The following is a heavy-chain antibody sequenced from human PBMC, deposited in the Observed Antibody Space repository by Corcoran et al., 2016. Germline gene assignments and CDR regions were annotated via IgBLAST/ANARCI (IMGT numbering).Heavy chain of an antibody. D-gene: IGHD6-19*01. Sequence: EVQLVESGGGLVQPGGSLKLSCAASGFTFSGSAMHWVRQASGKGLEWVGRIRSNANSYATAYAASVKGRFTITRDDSKNTECLQMNSLKTEDTAVYYCTRHNPGQWLVPRYYYYGMDVWGQGTTVTVSS. J-gene: IGHJ6*02. CDR1: GFTFSGSA. CDR3: TRHNPGQWLVPRYYYYGMDV. V-gene: IGHV3-73*02. CDR2: IRSNANSYAT.